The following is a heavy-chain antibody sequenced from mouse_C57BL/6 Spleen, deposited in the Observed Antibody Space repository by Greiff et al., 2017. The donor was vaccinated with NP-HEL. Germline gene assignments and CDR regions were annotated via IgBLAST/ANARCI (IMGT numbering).Heavy chain of an antibody. Sequence: VKLQQPGAELVRPGSSVKLSCKASGYTFTSYWMHWVKQRPIQGLEWIGNIDPSDSETHYNQKFKDKATLTVDKSSSTAYMQLSSLTSEDSAVYYCARKGSSGFDYWGQGTTLTVSS. D-gene: IGHD3-2*02. CDR1: GYTFTSYW. CDR3: ARKGSSGFDY. V-gene: IGHV1-52*01. CDR2: IDPSDSET. J-gene: IGHJ2*01.